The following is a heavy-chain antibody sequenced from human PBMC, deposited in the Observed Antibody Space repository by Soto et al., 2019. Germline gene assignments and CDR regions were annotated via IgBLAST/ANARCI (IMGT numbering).Heavy chain of an antibody. CDR1: GDSVSSNSAA. Sequence: SQTLSLPCAISGDSVSSNSAAWNWIRQSPSRGLEWLGRTYYRSKWYNDYAVSVKSRITINPDTSKNQFSLQLNSVTPEDTAVYYCARAPSITIFGVVIDDYYYYGMDVWGQGTTVTVSS. CDR2: TYYRSKWYN. V-gene: IGHV6-1*01. CDR3: ARAPSITIFGVVIDDYYYYGMDV. D-gene: IGHD3-3*01. J-gene: IGHJ6*02.